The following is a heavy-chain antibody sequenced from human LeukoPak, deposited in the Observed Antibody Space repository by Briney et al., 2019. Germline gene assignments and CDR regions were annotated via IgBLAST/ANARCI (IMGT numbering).Heavy chain of an antibody. Sequence: PSDTLSLTCTVSGGSISSYYWSWIRQPPGKGLEWIGEINHSGSTNYNPSLKSRVTISVDTSKNQFSLKLSSVTAADTAVYYCARWGYYDSSGYSLRNAFDIWGQGTMVTVSS. D-gene: IGHD3-22*01. V-gene: IGHV4-34*01. CDR1: GGSISSYY. CDR2: INHSGST. J-gene: IGHJ3*02. CDR3: ARWGYYDSSGYSLRNAFDI.